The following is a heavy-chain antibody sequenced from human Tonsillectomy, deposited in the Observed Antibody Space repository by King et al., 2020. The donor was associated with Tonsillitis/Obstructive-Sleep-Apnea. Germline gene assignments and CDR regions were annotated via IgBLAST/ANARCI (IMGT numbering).Heavy chain of an antibody. CDR2: INWNSGSI. D-gene: IGHD2-2*01. V-gene: IGHV3-9*01. CDR1: GFTFDDYA. Sequence: VQLVESGGGLVQPGRSLRLSCAASGFTFDDYAMHWVRQAPGKGLEWVSGINWNSGSIDSADSVKGRFTISRDNAKNSLYLQMNSLRAEDTALYYCAKDLSRYCSSPSCYPFDYWGQGTLVTVSS. J-gene: IGHJ4*02. CDR3: AKDLSRYCSSPSCYPFDY.